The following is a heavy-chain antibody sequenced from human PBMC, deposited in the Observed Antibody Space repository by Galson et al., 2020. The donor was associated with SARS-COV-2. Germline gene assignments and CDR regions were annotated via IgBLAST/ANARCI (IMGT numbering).Heavy chain of an antibody. Sequence: ASVKVSCKTSGYTFTSYDINWVRQATGQGLEWMGWMNPNSGNSGCTQKFQGRVTMTRDTSISTAYMELSNLTSEDTAVYYCARLVSLPWVQFWLPTYGMDVLGQGTTVSVSS. CDR2: MNPNSGNS. D-gene: IGHD5-18*01. CDR1: GYTFTSYD. J-gene: IGHJ6*02. V-gene: IGHV1-8*01. CDR3: ARLVSLPWVQFWLPTYGMDV.